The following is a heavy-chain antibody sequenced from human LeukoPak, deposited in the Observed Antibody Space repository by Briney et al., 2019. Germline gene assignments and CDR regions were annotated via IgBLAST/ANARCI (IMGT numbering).Heavy chain of an antibody. CDR2: ISSSSSYI. Sequence: GGSLRLSCAASGFTFSSYSMNWVRQAPGKGLEWVSSISSSSSYIYYADSVKGRFTISRDNAKNSLYLQMNSLRAEDTAVYYCASSMITFGGDDAFEIWGQGTMVTVSS. J-gene: IGHJ3*02. V-gene: IGHV3-21*01. CDR1: GFTFSSYS. D-gene: IGHD3-16*01. CDR3: ASSMITFGGDDAFEI.